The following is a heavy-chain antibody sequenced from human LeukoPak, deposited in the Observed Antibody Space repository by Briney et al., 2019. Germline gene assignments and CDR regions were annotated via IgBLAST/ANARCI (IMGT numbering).Heavy chain of an antibody. V-gene: IGHV4-59*01. Sequence: SETLSLTCTVSGGSISSYYWSWIRQPPGKGLEWIGYIYYSGSTNYNPSLKSRVTISVDTSKNQFSLKLSSVTAADTAVYYCARVTSIGTFDYWGQGTLVTVSS. CDR2: IYYSGST. CDR1: GGSISSYY. CDR3: ARVTSIGTFDY. J-gene: IGHJ4*02.